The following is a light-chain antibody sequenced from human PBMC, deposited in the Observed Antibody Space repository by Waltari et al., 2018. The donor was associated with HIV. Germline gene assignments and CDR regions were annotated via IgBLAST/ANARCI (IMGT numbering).Light chain of an antibody. CDR1: SSNIGRNY. CDR3: AAWGDSLSSYV. J-gene: IGLJ1*01. CDR2: RNN. Sequence: QSVLTQPPSASGTPGQRVTISCSGSSSNIGRNYVYWYQQLPGTAPKLLIYRNNQRPSGVPDRFSGSKSGTSASLAISGLRSEDEADYYCAAWGDSLSSYVFGTGTEVTVL. V-gene: IGLV1-47*01.